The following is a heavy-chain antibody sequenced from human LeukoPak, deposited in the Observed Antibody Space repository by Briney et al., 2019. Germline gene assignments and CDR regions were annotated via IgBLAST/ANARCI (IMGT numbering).Heavy chain of an antibody. Sequence: GGSLRLSCAASGFTFSSYSMNWVRQAPGKGLEWVSSISSSSSYIYYADSVKGRSTISRDNAKNSLYLQMNSLRAEDTAVYYCARGGHYAWFDPWGQGTLVTVSS. J-gene: IGHJ5*02. V-gene: IGHV3-21*01. D-gene: IGHD3-16*01. CDR1: GFTFSSYS. CDR3: ARGGHYAWFDP. CDR2: ISSSSSYI.